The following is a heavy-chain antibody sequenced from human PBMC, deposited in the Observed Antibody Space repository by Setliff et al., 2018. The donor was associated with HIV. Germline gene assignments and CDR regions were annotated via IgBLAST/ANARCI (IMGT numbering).Heavy chain of an antibody. D-gene: IGHD3-22*01. CDR2: INHSGGT. CDR1: GGSFNGYY. CDR3: ARGLSFYDPGGFDY. J-gene: IGHJ4*02. Sequence: PSETLSLTCAVYGGSFNGYYWSWIRQPPGKGLEWIGEINHSGGTNYNPSLKSRVTMSIDTSKNQFSLKLSSVTAADTAVYYCARGLSFYDPGGFDYWGQGTLVTVSS. V-gene: IGHV4-34*10.